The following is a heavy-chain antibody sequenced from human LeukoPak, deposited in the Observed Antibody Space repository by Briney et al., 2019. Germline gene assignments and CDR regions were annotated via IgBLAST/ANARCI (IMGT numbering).Heavy chain of an antibody. Sequence: PGRSLRLSCAASGFILSDYYMSWIRQAPGKGLEWVSYIGNSGSTIYYAKSVTGRFTISRDNARNSLYLQMNSLRAEDTAVYYCARTRKAKRITFGGVTPDYWGQGTLVTVSS. J-gene: IGHJ4*02. V-gene: IGHV3-11*01. CDR3: ARTRKAKRITFGGVTPDY. CDR1: GFILSDYY. CDR2: IGNSGSTI. D-gene: IGHD3-16*01.